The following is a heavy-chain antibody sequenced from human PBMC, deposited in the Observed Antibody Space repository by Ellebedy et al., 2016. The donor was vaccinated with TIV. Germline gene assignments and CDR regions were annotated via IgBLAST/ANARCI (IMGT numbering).Heavy chain of an antibody. CDR3: ARRGAPGAFDI. D-gene: IGHD1-26*01. J-gene: IGHJ3*02. Sequence: PGGSLRLSCAASGFTFSNYWMTWVRQAPGKGLEWVSAISSGSGGSTFYADSVKGRFTISRDNSKNTLYLQMNSLRAEDTAVYYCARRGAPGAFDIWGQGTMVTVSS. CDR2: ISSGSGGST. V-gene: IGHV3-23*01. CDR1: GFTFSNYW.